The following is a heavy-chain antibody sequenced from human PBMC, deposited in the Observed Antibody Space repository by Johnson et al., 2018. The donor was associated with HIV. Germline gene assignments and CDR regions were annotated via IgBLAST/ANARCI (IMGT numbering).Heavy chain of an antibody. J-gene: IGHJ3*02. CDR1: EFTFSTYG. Sequence: QVPLVESGGGVVRPGRSLRLSCAASEFTFSTYGMHWVRQAPGKGLEWVAVISYDGSNKYYADSVKGRFTISRDNSKNTLYLQMNSLRAEDTAVYYCAKDGGGLSFDAFDIWGQGTMVIVSS. V-gene: IGHV3-30*18. CDR3: AKDGGGLSFDAFDI. CDR2: ISYDGSNK. D-gene: IGHD3-16*01.